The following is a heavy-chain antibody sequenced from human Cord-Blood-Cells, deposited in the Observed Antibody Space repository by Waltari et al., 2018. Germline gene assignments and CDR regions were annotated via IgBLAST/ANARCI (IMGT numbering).Heavy chain of an antibody. CDR3: AKDAMTTVTTYYFDY. Sequence: QVQLVESGGGVVQPGRSLRLSCAASGFTFSSYGMHWVRQAPGKGLEWVAVISYDGSNKYYADSVKGRFTISRDNSKNTLYLQMNSLRAEDTAVYYCAKDAMTTVTTYYFDYWGQGTLVTVSS. CDR1: GFTFSSYG. J-gene: IGHJ4*02. V-gene: IGHV3-30*18. D-gene: IGHD4-17*01. CDR2: ISYDGSNK.